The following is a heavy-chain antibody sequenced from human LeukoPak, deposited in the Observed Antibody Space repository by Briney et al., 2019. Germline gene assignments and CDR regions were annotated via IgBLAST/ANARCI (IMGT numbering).Heavy chain of an antibody. CDR3: ARGGWETYFDY. J-gene: IGHJ4*02. CDR2: MSSSGTKI. D-gene: IGHD1-26*01. CDR1: GFTLSDYY. Sequence: SGGSLRLSCAASGFTLSDYYMSWIRQAPGRGLEWVSYMSSSGTKIYYTGSVMGRFTISRDIAKKSVYLQMNSLRAEDTAVYYCARGGWETYFDYWGLGTLVTVSS. V-gene: IGHV3-11*04.